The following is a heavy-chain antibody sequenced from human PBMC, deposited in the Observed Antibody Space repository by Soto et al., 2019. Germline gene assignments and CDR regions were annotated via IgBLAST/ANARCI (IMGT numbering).Heavy chain of an antibody. CDR1: GYTFTNYD. V-gene: IGHV1-18*01. D-gene: IGHD3-10*01. J-gene: IGHJ4*02. Sequence: ASVKVSCKASGYTFTNYDINWVRQAPGQGLEWMGWISTYTGNTNYAQKLQGRVTMTTDTSTSTAYMELRSLRSDDTAVYYCARDNQWFGELLLTDFDYWGQGTLVTVSS. CDR3: ARDNQWFGELLLTDFDY. CDR2: ISTYTGNT.